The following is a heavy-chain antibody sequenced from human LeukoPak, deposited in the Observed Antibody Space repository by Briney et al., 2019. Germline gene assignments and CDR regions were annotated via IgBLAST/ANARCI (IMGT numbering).Heavy chain of an antibody. CDR1: GFTFDDYA. J-gene: IGHJ5*02. CDR3: ARRIYGSGTNWFDP. CDR2: ISGDGGST. Sequence: GGSLRLSCAASGFTFDDYAMHWVRQAPGKGLEWVSLISGDGGSTYYADSVKGRFAISRDNAKNSLYLQLNSLRVEDTAVYYCARRIYGSGTNWFDPWGQGTLVTVSS. D-gene: IGHD3-10*01. V-gene: IGHV3-43*02.